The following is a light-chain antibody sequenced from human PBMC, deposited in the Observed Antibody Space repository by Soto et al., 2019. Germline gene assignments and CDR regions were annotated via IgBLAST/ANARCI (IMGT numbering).Light chain of an antibody. CDR3: AAWDDSLSGGV. J-gene: IGLJ3*02. CDR1: SSNIGSNY. V-gene: IGLV1-47*01. Sequence: QPVLTQPPSASGTPGQRVTISCSGSSSNIGSNYVYWYQQLPGTAPKLLIYRNSQRPSGVPDRFSGSKSGTSASLAISGLRSEDEADYYCAAWDDSLSGGVFGGGTKVTVL. CDR2: RNS.